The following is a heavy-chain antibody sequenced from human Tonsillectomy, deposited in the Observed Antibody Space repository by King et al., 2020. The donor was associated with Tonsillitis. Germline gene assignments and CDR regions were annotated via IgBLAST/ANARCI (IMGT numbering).Heavy chain of an antibody. CDR2: ISYDGSNK. CDR1: GFTFSSYA. D-gene: IGHD1-14*01. Sequence: VQLVESGGGVVQPGRSLRLSCAASGFTFSSYAMHWVRQAPGKGLEWVAVISYDGSNKYYADSVKGRFTISRDNSKNTLYLQMNSLRPEDTAVYYCARDRNPRYYYYYYGMDVWGQGTTVTVSS. V-gene: IGHV3-30*04. CDR3: ARDRNPRYYYYYYGMDV. J-gene: IGHJ6*02.